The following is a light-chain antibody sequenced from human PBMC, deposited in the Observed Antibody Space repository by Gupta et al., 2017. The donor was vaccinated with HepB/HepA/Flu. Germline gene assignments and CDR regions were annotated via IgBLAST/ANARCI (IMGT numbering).Light chain of an antibody. V-gene: IGKV1-39*01. Sequence: DLQMTPSPSSLSASVGDRVTLTCRARPNNYNFLHWYQQKPGKAPKLLIYWTSTRQTGVPSRFSGSGSGTEFTLTIRSLQAEDVAIYYCQQTYNSPQTFGQGTKVEI. J-gene: IGKJ1*01. CDR2: WTS. CDR3: QQTYNSPQT. CDR1: PNNYNF.